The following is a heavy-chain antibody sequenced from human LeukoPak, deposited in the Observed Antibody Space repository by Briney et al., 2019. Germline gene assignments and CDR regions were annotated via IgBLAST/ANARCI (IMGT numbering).Heavy chain of an antibody. CDR1: GYTFTSYD. D-gene: IGHD6-19*01. CDR2: MNPNSGNT. V-gene: IGHV1-8*03. J-gene: IGHJ3*02. CDR3: ARAFLSSSGLYDAFDI. Sequence: GASVKVSCKASGYTFTSYDINWVRQATGQGLEWMGWMNPNSGNTGYAQKFQGRVTITRNTSISTAYMELSSLRSEDTAVYYCARAFLSSSGLYDAFDIWGQGTMVTVSS.